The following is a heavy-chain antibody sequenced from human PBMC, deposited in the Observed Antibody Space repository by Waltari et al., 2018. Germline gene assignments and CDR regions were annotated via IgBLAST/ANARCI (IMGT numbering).Heavy chain of an antibody. CDR1: GFTFDDYA. V-gene: IGHV3-9*01. CDR2: ISWKNANI. Sequence: EVQLVESGGGLVQPGRSLRLSCAASGFTFDDYAMHWVRQAPGKGLEWVSGISWKNANIGYADSVKGRLTISRDSAKNSLYLQMNSLRAEDTALYYCAKDMGPSMPFTDAFDIWGQGTMVTVSS. CDR3: AKDMGPSMPFTDAFDI. J-gene: IGHJ3*02. D-gene: IGHD2-2*01.